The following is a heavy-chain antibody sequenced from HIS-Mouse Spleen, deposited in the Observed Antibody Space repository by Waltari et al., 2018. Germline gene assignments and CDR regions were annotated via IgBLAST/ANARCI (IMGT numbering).Heavy chain of an antibody. V-gene: IGHV4-39*07. D-gene: IGHD6-13*01. CDR2: IYYSGST. CDR3: AREIPYSSSWYDWYFDL. Sequence: QLQLQESGPGLVKPSDTLSLTCTVAGGSISTSSYYWGGIRQPPGKGLEWIGGIYYSGSTYYNPSLKSRVTISVDTSKNQFSLKLSSVTAADTAVYYCAREIPYSSSWYDWYFDLWGRGTLVTVSS. J-gene: IGHJ2*01. CDR1: GGSISTSSYY.